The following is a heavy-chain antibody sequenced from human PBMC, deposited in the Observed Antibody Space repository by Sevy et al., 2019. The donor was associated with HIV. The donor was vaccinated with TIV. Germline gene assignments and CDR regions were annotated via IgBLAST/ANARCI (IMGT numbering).Heavy chain of an antibody. D-gene: IGHD3-10*01. V-gene: IGHV3-11*01. Sequence: GGSLRLSCAASGFTFSDYYMSWIRQAPGKGLEWVSYISSSGSTIYYADSVKGRFTISRDNAKNSLYLQMNSLRAEDTAVYNCARDRRKTYYYGSGSFDDAFDIWGQGTMVTVSS. CDR3: ARDRRKTYYYGSGSFDDAFDI. J-gene: IGHJ3*02. CDR2: ISSSGSTI. CDR1: GFTFSDYY.